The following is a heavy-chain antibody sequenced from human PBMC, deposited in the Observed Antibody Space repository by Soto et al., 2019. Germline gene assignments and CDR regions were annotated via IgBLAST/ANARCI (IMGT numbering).Heavy chain of an antibody. CDR2: IYYSGST. V-gene: IGHV4-39*01. J-gene: IGHJ5*02. D-gene: IGHD5-18*01. CDR1: GGSISSSSYY. CDR3: ASFVDTPNWFDP. Sequence: SETLSLTCTVSGGSISSSSYYWGWIRQPPGKGLEWIGSIYYSGSTYYNPSLKSRVTISVDTSKNQFSLKLSSVTAADTAVYYCASFVDTPNWFDPWGQGTLVTVSS.